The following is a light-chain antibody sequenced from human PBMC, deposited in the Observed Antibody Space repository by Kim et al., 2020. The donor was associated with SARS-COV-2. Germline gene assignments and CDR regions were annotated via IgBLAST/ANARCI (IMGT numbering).Light chain of an antibody. V-gene: IGKV3-20*01. J-gene: IGKJ2*01. CDR1: QSLPNDH. Sequence: EIVLTQSPGTVSLPPGERATLSCRASQSLPNDHLAWYQQKPGQAPRLLIYDISNGAAVIPDRFSGSGSGRDFTLTVSRLEPEDFAVYFCHQFEASPYTFGLGPRWRS. CDR3: HQFEASPYT. CDR2: DIS.